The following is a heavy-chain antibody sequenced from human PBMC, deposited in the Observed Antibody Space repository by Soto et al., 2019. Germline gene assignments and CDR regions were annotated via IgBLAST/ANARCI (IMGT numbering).Heavy chain of an antibody. CDR2: MYPGDSDT. D-gene: IGHD5-12*01. CDR3: ARHQADGYNYGPLGY. Sequence: GASLKISCKGSGYNFTSYWFAWVRQIPGKGLEWMGFMYPGDSDTRYSPSFQGQVTISADKSIGTAYLQWNSLKTSDTATYYCARHQADGYNYGPLGYWGQGTVVTVS. V-gene: IGHV5-51*01. J-gene: IGHJ4*02. CDR1: GYNFTSYW.